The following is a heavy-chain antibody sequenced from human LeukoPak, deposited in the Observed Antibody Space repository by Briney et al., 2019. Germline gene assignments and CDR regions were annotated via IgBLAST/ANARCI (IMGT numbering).Heavy chain of an antibody. CDR2: INSDESST. J-gene: IGHJ4*02. Sequence: GGSLRLSCAASGFTFSSYWMHWVRQAPGKGLVWVSRINSDESSTSYADSVKGRFTISRDNAKNTLYLQMNSLRAEDTAVYYCARGPRYCSGGSCYCFYWGQGTLVTVSS. D-gene: IGHD2-15*01. CDR3: ARGPRYCSGGSCYCFY. CDR1: GFTFSSYW. V-gene: IGHV3-74*01.